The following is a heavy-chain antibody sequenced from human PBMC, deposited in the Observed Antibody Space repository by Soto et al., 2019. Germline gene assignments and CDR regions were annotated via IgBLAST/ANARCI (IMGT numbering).Heavy chain of an antibody. CDR1: GFPVSDNY. CDR2: IKQDGSEK. Sequence: GVLLRVSCAASGFPVSDNYMSWVRQAPGKGLEWVANIKQDGSEKYYVDSVKGRFTISRDNAKNSLYLQMNSLRAEDTAVYYCARDRYSYYDFWSGSLPYYYYGMDVWGQGTTVTVSS. J-gene: IGHJ6*02. CDR3: ARDRYSYYDFWSGSLPYYYYGMDV. V-gene: IGHV3-7*01. D-gene: IGHD3-3*01.